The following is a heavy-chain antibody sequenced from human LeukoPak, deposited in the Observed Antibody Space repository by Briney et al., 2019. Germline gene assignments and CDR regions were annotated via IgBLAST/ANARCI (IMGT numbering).Heavy chain of an antibody. CDR2: INPNSGGT. J-gene: IGHJ6*03. D-gene: IGHD2/OR15-2a*01. CDR1: GYTFTGYY. V-gene: IGHV1-2*02. Sequence: ASVKVSCKASGYTFTGYYMHWVRQAPGQGLEWMGWINPNSGGTNYAQKFQGRVTMTRDTSISTAYMELSRLRSDDTAVYYCARDPELSVAYMDVWGKGTTVTVSS. CDR3: ARDPELSVAYMDV.